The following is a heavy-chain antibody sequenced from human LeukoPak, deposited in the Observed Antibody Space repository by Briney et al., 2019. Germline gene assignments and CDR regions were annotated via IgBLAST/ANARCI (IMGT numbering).Heavy chain of an antibody. CDR2: IYHSGST. J-gene: IGHJ5*02. CDR1: GGSISSSNW. D-gene: IGHD2-2*02. CDR3: ARAPLSEYQLLYRYREPLPPRWFDP. Sequence: PSETLSLTCAVSGGSISSSNWWSWVRQPPGKGLEWIGEIYHSGSTNYNPSLKSRVTISVDTSKNQFSLKLSSVTAADTAVYYCARAPLSEYQLLYRYREPLPPRWFDPWGQGTLVTVSS. V-gene: IGHV4-4*02.